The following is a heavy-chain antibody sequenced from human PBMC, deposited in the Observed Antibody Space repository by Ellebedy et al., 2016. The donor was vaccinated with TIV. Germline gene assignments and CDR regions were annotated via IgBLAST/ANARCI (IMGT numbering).Heavy chain of an antibody. CDR3: ARETYGEYVLMDV. D-gene: IGHD4-17*01. V-gene: IGHV3-21*01. CDR1: GFPFSSYN. CDR2: IRSSSSYI. Sequence: PGGSLRLSCAASGFPFSSYNMNWVRQAPGKGLECVSSIRSSSSYIYYADSVKGRFTISRDDAKHSLYLQMNSLRPEDTAVYYCARETYGEYVLMDVWGQGTTVTVSS. J-gene: IGHJ6*02.